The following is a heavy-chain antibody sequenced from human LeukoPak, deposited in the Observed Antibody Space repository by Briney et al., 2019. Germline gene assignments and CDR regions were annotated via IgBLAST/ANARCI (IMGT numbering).Heavy chain of an antibody. CDR3: ASTLVGAPATPYYYYMDV. J-gene: IGHJ6*03. CDR2: IYTSGST. Sequence: SETLSLTCTVSGGSISSYYWSWIRQPAGKGLEWIGRIYTSGSTNYNPTLKSRVTMSVDTSKNQFSLMLSSVTAADTAVYYCASTLVGAPATPYYYYMDVWGKGTTVTVSS. D-gene: IGHD1-26*01. V-gene: IGHV4-4*07. CDR1: GGSISSYY.